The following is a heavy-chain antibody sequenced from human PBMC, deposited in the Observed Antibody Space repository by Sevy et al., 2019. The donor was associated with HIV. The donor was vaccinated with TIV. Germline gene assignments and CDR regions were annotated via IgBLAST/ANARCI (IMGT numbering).Heavy chain of an antibody. CDR1: GFTFSSSA. Sequence: GGSLRLSCAASGFTFSSSAMSWVRQAPGKGLEWVSTLSDNGGSTYYADSVKGRFTISRDNSKNTLWLQMNSLRGEDTAVYYCAKSAEYIGRIEYWGQGTLVTVSS. V-gene: IGHV3-23*01. CDR3: AKSAEYIGRIEY. J-gene: IGHJ4*02. CDR2: LSDNGGST. D-gene: IGHD1-1*01.